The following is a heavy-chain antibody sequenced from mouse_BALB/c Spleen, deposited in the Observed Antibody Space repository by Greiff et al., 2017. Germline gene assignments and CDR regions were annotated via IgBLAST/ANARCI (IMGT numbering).Heavy chain of an antibody. D-gene: IGHD1-2*01. Sequence: EVQVVESGGGLVQPKGSLKLSCAASGFTFNTYAMNWVRQAPGKGLEWVARIRSKSNNYATYYADSVKDRFTISRDDSQSMLYLQMNNLKTEDTAMYYCVRRGGSYYGWAMDYWGQGTSVTVSS. J-gene: IGHJ4*01. CDR2: IRSKSNNYAT. CDR1: GFTFNTYA. CDR3: VRRGGSYYGWAMDY. V-gene: IGHV10-1*02.